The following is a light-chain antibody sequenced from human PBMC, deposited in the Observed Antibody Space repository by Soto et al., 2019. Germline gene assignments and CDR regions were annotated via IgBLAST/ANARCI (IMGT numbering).Light chain of an antibody. Sequence: IVVKQSPATLSVSKGERATLTCRASQSVSSNLAWYQQKPGQAPRLLIYGASSRDTGIPDRFSGSGSGTDFTLAISSLEPEDFAVYYCQQYGITPWTFGQGTKVDIK. V-gene: IGKV3-20*01. CDR2: GAS. CDR3: QQYGITPWT. CDR1: QSVSSN. J-gene: IGKJ1*01.